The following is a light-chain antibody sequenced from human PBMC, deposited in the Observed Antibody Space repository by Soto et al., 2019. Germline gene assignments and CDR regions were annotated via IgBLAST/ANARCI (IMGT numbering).Light chain of an antibody. Sequence: EMVLTQSPGTLSLSPVERATLSRRSSQSVSSSYLAWYQQKPGQAPRLLIYGASSRATGIPDRFSGSGSGTDFTLTISRLEPEDFAVYYCHQYGSSPRTFGQGTRLEIK. CDR1: QSVSSSY. J-gene: IGKJ5*01. CDR2: GAS. CDR3: HQYGSSPRT. V-gene: IGKV3-20*01.